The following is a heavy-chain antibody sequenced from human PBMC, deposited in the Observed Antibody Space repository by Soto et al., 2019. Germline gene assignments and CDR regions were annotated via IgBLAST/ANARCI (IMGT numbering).Heavy chain of an antibody. Sequence: KTSETLSLTCSVSGGPIRTGGCYWSWVRQHPGRGLEWIGHIYYTGSTSYNPSLKSRVSMSLDTSKNQFSLMLSSVTVADAAVYYCARLLSDTWNYAPYYFDSCGQGTILTVSS. D-gene: IGHD1-7*01. CDR1: GGPIRTGGCY. J-gene: IGHJ4*02. CDR3: ARLLSDTWNYAPYYFDS. CDR2: IYYTGST. V-gene: IGHV4-31*03.